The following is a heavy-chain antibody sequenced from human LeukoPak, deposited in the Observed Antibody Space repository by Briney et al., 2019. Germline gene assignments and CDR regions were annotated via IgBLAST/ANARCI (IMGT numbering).Heavy chain of an antibody. CDR1: GFIFSSYA. Sequence: GGSLRLSCAASGFIFSSYAMSWVRQSPGKGLEWLSYISSSSSTIYYADSVKGRFTISRDNAKNSLYLQMNSLRAEDTAVYYCATQTVAGGYWGQGTLVTVSS. CDR2: ISSSSSTI. J-gene: IGHJ4*02. D-gene: IGHD1-14*01. V-gene: IGHV3-48*01. CDR3: ATQTVAGGY.